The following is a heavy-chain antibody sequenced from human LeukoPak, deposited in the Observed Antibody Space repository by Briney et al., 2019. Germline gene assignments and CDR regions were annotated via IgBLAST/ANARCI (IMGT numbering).Heavy chain of an antibody. D-gene: IGHD3-10*01. V-gene: IGHV4-34*01. CDR3: ARRYYYNLGSFPFDF. CDR2: INHSGST. CDR1: GGSFSGYY. J-gene: IGHJ4*02. Sequence: PSETLSLTCAVYGGSFSGYYWSWIRRPPGKGLEWIGEINHSGSTNYNPSLNSRVTISEDTSKNQFYLNLSSVTAADTAVYYCARRYYYNLGSFPFDFWGQGTLVTVSS.